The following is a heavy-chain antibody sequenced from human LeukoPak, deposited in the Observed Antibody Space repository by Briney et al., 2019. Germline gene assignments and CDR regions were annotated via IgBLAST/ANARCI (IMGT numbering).Heavy chain of an antibody. J-gene: IGHJ4*02. D-gene: IGHD3-16*01. CDR2: IKGDGSEK. V-gene: IGHV3-7*05. CDR1: GFTVSSNY. Sequence: GGSLRLSCAASGFTVSSNYMSWVRQAPGKGLEWVANIKGDGSEKWYVDSVKGRFTISRDNAKNSLVLQMNSLRADDTAVYYCERDYGGYWGQGTLVTVSS. CDR3: ERDYGGY.